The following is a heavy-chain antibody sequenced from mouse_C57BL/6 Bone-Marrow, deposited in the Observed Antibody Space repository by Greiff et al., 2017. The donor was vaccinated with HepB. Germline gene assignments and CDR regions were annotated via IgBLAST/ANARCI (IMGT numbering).Heavy chain of an antibody. Sequence: EVKLVESGGGLVKPGGSLKLSCAASGFTFSSYAMSWVRQTPEKRLEWVATISDGGSYTYYPDNVKGRFTISRDNAKNNLYLQMSHLKSEDTAMYYCARDQQGHYYAMDYWGQGTSVTVSS. CDR3: ARDQQGHYYAMDY. J-gene: IGHJ4*01. V-gene: IGHV5-4*01. CDR1: GFTFSSYA. CDR2: ISDGGSYT.